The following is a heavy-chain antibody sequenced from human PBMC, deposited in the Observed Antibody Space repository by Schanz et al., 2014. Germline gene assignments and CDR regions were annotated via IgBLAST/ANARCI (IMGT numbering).Heavy chain of an antibody. CDR1: GYNFTSYA. J-gene: IGHJ4*02. CDR3: TTETIAMAGTFPI. V-gene: IGHV7-4-1*02. D-gene: IGHD6-19*01. CDR2: INTNTGDP. Sequence: QVQLVQSGSELKKPGASVKVSCKASGYNFTSYAMNWVRQAPGQGLEWIGWINTNTGDPTYAQGFTGRFVFSLDTSVSTAYLQISSLKAEDTAAYYCTTETIAMAGTFPIWGQGTLVTVSS.